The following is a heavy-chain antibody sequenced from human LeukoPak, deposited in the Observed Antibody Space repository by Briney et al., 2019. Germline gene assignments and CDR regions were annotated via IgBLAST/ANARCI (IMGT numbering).Heavy chain of an antibody. D-gene: IGHD3-10*02. V-gene: IGHV3-48*04. CDR3: AELGITMIGGV. Sequence: GGSLRLSCAASGFTFSSYSMNWVRQAPGKGLEWVSYISSSGSTIYYADSVKGRFTISRDNAKNSLCLQMNSLRAEDTAVYYCAELGITMIGGVWGKGTTVTISS. CDR2: ISSSGSTI. CDR1: GFTFSSYS. J-gene: IGHJ6*04.